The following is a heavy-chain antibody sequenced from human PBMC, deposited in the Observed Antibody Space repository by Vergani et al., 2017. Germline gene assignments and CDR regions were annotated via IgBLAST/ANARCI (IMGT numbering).Heavy chain of an antibody. CDR1: GFTLSNYD. J-gene: IGHJ4*02. D-gene: IGHD2-2*01. CDR3: AKRPAAGIDS. V-gene: IGHV3-30*02. Sequence: QVQLVESGGGVVQRGGSLRLSCATSGFTLSNYDMQWIRQGPGKGLEFVAFIQFDGSNQYYADSVKGRFTLSRDFSKNTLYLQMNSLRAEDTAVYFCAKRPAAGIDSWGQGTLVTVSS. CDR2: IQFDGSNQ.